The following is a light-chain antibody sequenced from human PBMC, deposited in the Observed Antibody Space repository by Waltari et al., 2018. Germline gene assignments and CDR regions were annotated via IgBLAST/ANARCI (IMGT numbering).Light chain of an antibody. Sequence: IQMTQSPSSVSASVGDRVTITCQASQDIGTYLAWYQQKPGKAPRTLIYAASILQSGVPSRFSGGGSGRDFTLTITSLQPEDFAIYYCQQTKSIPYTFGQGTKLGIK. V-gene: IGKV1-12*01. J-gene: IGKJ2*01. CDR1: QDIGTY. CDR3: QQTKSIPYT. CDR2: AAS.